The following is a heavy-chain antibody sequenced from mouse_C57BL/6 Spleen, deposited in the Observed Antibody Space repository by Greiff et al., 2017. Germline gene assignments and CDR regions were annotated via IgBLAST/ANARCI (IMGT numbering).Heavy chain of an antibody. D-gene: IGHD3-2*02. J-gene: IGHJ4*01. CDR1: GYAFSSSS. CDR3: ARSDSSGDHYYAMDY. V-gene: IGHV1-82*01. Sequence: VQLVQSGPELVKPGASVQISCKASGYAFSSSSMNWVQQRPGKGLAWIGRIYPGDGDTNYNGKFQGKATLTADESSSRVYMQLSSLTSEDSAVYFCARSDSSGDHYYAMDYWGQGTSVTVSS. CDR2: IYPGDGDT.